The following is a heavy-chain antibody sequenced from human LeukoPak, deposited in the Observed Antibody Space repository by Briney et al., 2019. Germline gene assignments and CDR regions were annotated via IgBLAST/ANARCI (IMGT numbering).Heavy chain of an antibody. V-gene: IGHV1-69*05. CDR3: ASLGLLYGLTFDY. J-gene: IGHJ4*02. D-gene: IGHD2-2*02. Sequence: SVKVSCKASGGTFSSYAISWVRQAPGQGLEWMGGIVPIFGTANYAQKFQGRVTITTDESTSTAYMELSSLRSEDTAVYYCASLGLLYGLTFDYWGQGTLVTVSS. CDR1: GGTFSSYA. CDR2: IVPIFGTA.